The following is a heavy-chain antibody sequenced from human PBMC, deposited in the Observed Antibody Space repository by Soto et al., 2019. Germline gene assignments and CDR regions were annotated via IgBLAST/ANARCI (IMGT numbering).Heavy chain of an antibody. CDR3: ARVRSGSYYYYGMDV. CDR2: ISSSSSTI. D-gene: IGHD3-10*01. J-gene: IGHJ6*02. CDR1: GFTFSSYS. Sequence: EVQLVESGGGLVQPGGSLRLSCAASGFTFSSYSMNWVRQAPGKGLEWVSYISSSSSTIYYADSVKGRFTISRDNAKNSLYLQMNGLGDEDTAVYYCARVRSGSYYYYGMDVWGQGTTVTVSS. V-gene: IGHV3-48*02.